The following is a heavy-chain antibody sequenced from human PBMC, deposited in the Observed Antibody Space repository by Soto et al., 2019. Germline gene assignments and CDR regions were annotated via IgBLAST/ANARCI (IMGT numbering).Heavy chain of an antibody. CDR3: AKARRGYCSGGSCSYDAFDI. Sequence: QVQLVQSGAEVKKPGSSVKVSCKASGGTFSSYAISWVRQAPGQGLEWMGGIIPIFGTANYAQKFQGRVTITADESTSTAYMELSSLRSEDTAVYYCAKARRGYCSGGSCSYDAFDIWGQGTMVTVSS. V-gene: IGHV1-69*01. CDR1: GGTFSSYA. J-gene: IGHJ3*02. D-gene: IGHD2-15*01. CDR2: IIPIFGTA.